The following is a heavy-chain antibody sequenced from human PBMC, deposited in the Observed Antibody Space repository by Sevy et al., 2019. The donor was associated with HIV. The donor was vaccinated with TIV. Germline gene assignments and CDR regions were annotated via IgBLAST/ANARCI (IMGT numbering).Heavy chain of an antibody. CDR3: AREVVYARSFDY. J-gene: IGHJ4*02. CDR2: ISYDGSNK. V-gene: IGHV3-30-3*01. Sequence: GGSLRLSCAASEFTFSSYAMHWVRQAPGKGLEWVAVISYDGSNKYYADSVKGRFTISRDNSKNTLYLQMNSLRAEDTAVYYCAREVVYARSFDYWGQGTLVTVSS. CDR1: EFTFSSYA. D-gene: IGHD2-8*02.